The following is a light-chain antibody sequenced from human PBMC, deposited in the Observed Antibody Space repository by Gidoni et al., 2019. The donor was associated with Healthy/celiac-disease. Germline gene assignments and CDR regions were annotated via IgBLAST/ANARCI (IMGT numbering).Light chain of an antibody. V-gene: IGKV2-28*01. J-gene: IGKJ1*01. CDR2: LGS. CDR3: MQALQTPWT. Sequence: DIVMTQSPLSLPVTPGEPASIACRSSQSLLHSNGYNYLDWYLQKPGQSPQLLIYLGSNRASGVPDRFSGSGSGTDFTLKISRVEAEDVGVYDCMQALQTPWTFGQEAKVEIK. CDR1: QSLLHSNGYNY.